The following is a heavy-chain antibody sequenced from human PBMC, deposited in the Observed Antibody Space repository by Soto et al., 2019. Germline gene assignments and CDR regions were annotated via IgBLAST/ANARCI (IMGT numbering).Heavy chain of an antibody. CDR3: ARGNLDV. CDR1: GFTLSKFV. J-gene: IGHJ6*02. CDR2: TSNDGINT. D-gene: IGHD1-1*01. V-gene: IGHV3-30*01. Sequence: QVQLVESWGGVVQPGRSLRLSCAASGFTLSKFVMHWVRQAPGKGLDWLAVTSNDGINTYYAASVKGRFTISRDNSMNMVYLQMNSLRDEDTALYYCARGNLDVWGQGTTVIVSS.